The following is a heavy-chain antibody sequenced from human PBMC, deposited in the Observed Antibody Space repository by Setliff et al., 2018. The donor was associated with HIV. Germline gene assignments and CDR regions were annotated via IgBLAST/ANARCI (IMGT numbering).Heavy chain of an antibody. CDR2: ISAYNGNT. CDR1: GYTFTSYG. V-gene: IGHV1-18*01. Sequence: ASVKVSCKASGYTFTSYGISWVRQAPGQGLEWMGWISAYNGNTNYAQKLQGRVTMTTDTSTSTAYMELRSLRSDDTAVYYCARDRSSWGTDASDIWGQGTMVTVSS. J-gene: IGHJ3*02. CDR3: ARDRSSWGTDASDI. D-gene: IGHD6-13*01.